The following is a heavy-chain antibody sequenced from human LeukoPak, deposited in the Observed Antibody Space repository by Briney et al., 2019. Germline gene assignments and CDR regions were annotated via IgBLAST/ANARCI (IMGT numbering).Heavy chain of an antibody. CDR1: GYTFTSYA. Sequence: GASVKVSCKASGYTFTSYAMHWVRQAPGQRLEWMGWINAGNGNTKYSQKFQGRVTITRDTSASTAYMELSSLRSEDTAVYYCARDRGYYVSWFDPWGQGTLVTLSS. CDR3: ARDRGYYVSWFDP. V-gene: IGHV1-3*01. J-gene: IGHJ5*02. D-gene: IGHD3-22*01. CDR2: INAGNGNT.